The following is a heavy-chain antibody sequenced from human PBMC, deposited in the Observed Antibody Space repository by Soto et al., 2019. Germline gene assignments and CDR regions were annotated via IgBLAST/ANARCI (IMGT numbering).Heavy chain of an antibody. CDR2: IYHSGST. D-gene: IGHD3-9*01. Sequence: SETLSLTCAVSGYSISSGYYWGWIWQPPGKGLEWIGSIYHSGSTYYNPSLKSRVTISVDTSKNQFSLKLSSVTAAEKAVYYCARDHYDILTGYLTHDYWGQGILVTVSS. CDR1: GYSISSGYY. CDR3: ARDHYDILTGYLTHDY. J-gene: IGHJ4*02. V-gene: IGHV4-38-2*02.